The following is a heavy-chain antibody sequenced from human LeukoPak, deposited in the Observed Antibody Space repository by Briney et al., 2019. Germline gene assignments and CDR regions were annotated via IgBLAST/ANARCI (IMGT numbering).Heavy chain of an antibody. CDR3: ASDHCSSTSCFPYYFDY. Sequence: SVKVSCKASGGTFSSYAISWVRQAPGQGLEWMGGIIPIFGTANYAQKFQGRVTITADESTSTAYMELSSLRSDDTAVYYCASDHCSSTSCFPYYFDYWGQGTLVTVSS. D-gene: IGHD2-2*01. V-gene: IGHV1-69*13. CDR1: GGTFSSYA. J-gene: IGHJ4*02. CDR2: IIPIFGTA.